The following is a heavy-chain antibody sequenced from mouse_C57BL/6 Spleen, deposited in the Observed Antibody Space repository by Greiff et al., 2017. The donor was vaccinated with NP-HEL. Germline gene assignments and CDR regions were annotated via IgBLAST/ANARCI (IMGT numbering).Heavy chain of an antibody. CDR1: GYTFTDYN. Sequence: VQLQQSGPELVKPGASVKIPCKASGYTFTDYNMDWVKQSHGKSLEWIGDINPNNGGTIYNQKFKGKATLTVDKSSSTAYMELRSLTSEDTAVYYCARRPYYGSSYDFDYWGQGTTPTVSS. CDR2: INPNNGGT. J-gene: IGHJ2*01. D-gene: IGHD1-1*01. V-gene: IGHV1-18*01. CDR3: ARRPYYGSSYDFDY.